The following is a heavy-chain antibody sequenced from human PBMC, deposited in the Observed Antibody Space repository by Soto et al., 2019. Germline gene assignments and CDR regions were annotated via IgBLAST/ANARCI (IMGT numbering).Heavy chain of an antibody. D-gene: IGHD2-15*01. CDR3: SKDCARYCGGGSCYSIFDY. Sequence: PGGSLRLSCAASGFTFSSYGMHWVRQAPGKGLEWVAVISYDGSNKYYADSVKGRFTISRDNSKNTLYLQMNSLRAEDTAVYYCSKDCARYCGGGSCYSIFDYWGQGTLVTVSS. J-gene: IGHJ4*02. CDR2: ISYDGSNK. CDR1: GFTFSSYG. V-gene: IGHV3-30*18.